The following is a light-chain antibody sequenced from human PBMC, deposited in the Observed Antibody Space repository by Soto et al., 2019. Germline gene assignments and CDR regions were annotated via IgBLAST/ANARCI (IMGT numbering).Light chain of an antibody. J-gene: IGLJ3*02. CDR3: TSYVGNDIWV. Sequence: QSALTQPPSASGSPGQSVTISCTGTSSDVGAYKYVSWYQQYPGKAPTLMIYEVTKRPSGVPDRFSGSKSGNTASLTVSGIQAEDEADYYCTSYVGNDIWVFGGGTKVTVL. CDR1: SSDVGAYKY. V-gene: IGLV2-8*01. CDR2: EVT.